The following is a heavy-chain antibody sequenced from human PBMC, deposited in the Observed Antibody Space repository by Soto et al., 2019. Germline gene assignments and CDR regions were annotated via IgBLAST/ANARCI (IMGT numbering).Heavy chain of an antibody. CDR2: ISTYSGNT. Sequence: GASVKVSCKASGYRFSSYGICWVRQAPGQGLQWMGWISTYSGNTNFAQDFRDRLTMTTDTSTSTAYMELRSLRSDDTAVYYCVRDLDGSGSYYTDYWGQGTLVTVSS. D-gene: IGHD3-10*01. CDR1: GYRFSSYG. J-gene: IGHJ4*02. CDR3: VRDLDGSGSYYTDY. V-gene: IGHV1-18*04.